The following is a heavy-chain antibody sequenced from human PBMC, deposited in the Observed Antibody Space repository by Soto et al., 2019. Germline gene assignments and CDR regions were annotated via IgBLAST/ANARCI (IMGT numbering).Heavy chain of an antibody. V-gene: IGHV3-23*01. J-gene: IGHJ4*02. CDR3: AKEMNYYDSSGYSNFDY. D-gene: IGHD3-22*01. CDR1: GFTFSSYA. Sequence: GGSLRLSCAASGFTFSSYAMSWVRQAPGKGLEWVSAISGSGGSTYYADSGKGRFTISRDNAKNTLYLQMNSLRAEDTAVYYCAKEMNYYDSSGYSNFDYWGQGTLVTVSS. CDR2: ISGSGGST.